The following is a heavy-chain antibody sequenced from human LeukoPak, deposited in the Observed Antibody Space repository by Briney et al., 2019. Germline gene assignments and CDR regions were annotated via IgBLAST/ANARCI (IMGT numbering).Heavy chain of an antibody. CDR2: ISGSGGST. Sequence: GGSLRLSCAASGFTFSSYAMSWVRQAPGKGLEWVSAISGSGGSTYYADSVKGRFTISRDNSKNTLYLQMNSLRAEDTAVYYCAEVRKKWLVFDYWGQGTLVTVSS. V-gene: IGHV3-23*01. CDR1: GFTFSSYA. D-gene: IGHD6-19*01. CDR3: AEVRKKWLVFDY. J-gene: IGHJ4*02.